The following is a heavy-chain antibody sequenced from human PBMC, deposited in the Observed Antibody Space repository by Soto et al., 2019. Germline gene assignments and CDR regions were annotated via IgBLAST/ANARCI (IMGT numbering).Heavy chain of an antibody. J-gene: IGHJ4*02. CDR2: ISAYNGNT. Sequence: QVQLVQSGAEVKKPGASVKVSCKASGYTFTSYGISWVRQAPGQGLEWMGWISAYNGNTNYAQKLQGRVTMTTDTSTSTAYMELRSLRSDDTAVYYCARALLIVDTATPRGLDYWGQGTLVTVSS. V-gene: IGHV1-18*01. D-gene: IGHD5-18*01. CDR1: GYTFTSYG. CDR3: ARALLIVDTATPRGLDY.